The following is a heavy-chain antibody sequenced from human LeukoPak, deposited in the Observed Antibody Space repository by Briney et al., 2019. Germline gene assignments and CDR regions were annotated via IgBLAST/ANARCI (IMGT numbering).Heavy chain of an antibody. CDR3: ASAQTTMAN. D-gene: IGHD4-17*01. CDR1: GVTFSSYW. Sequence: GGALRLSCAASGVTFSSYWMSWVRQAPGKGGEWVANIKEDGSEKYYVESVKGGVTISRDNAKTSLYLQMNSLRAEDTAVYFCASAQTTMANWGQGTLVTVSS. V-gene: IGHV3-7*03. J-gene: IGHJ4*02. CDR2: IKEDGSEK.